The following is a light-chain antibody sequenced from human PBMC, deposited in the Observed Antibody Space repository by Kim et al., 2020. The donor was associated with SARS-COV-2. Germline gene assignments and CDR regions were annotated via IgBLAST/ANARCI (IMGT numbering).Light chain of an antibody. Sequence: DIQMTQSPSSLSASVGDRVTMTCRSSQKIAVFVSWYQVKPGKAPRLLIFTASTLQAGVPSRFTGSGSGADFTLTISSLQAEDCAIYYCQQTYDPPLTFGGGTKVDIK. J-gene: IGKJ4*01. CDR1: QKIAVF. V-gene: IGKV1-39*01. CDR2: TAS. CDR3: QQTYDPPLT.